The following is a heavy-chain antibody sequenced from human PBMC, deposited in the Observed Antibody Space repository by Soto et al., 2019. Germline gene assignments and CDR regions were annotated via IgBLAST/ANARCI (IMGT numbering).Heavy chain of an antibody. CDR1: GGSFSGYY. Sequence: PSETLSLTCAVYGGSFSGYYWSWIRQPPGKGLEWIGEINHSGSTNYNPSLKSRVTISVDTSKNQFSLKLSSVTAADTAVYYCAGTDYGSGSRYYMDVWGKGTTVTV. CDR2: INHSGST. J-gene: IGHJ6*03. D-gene: IGHD3-10*01. CDR3: AGTDYGSGSRYYMDV. V-gene: IGHV4-34*01.